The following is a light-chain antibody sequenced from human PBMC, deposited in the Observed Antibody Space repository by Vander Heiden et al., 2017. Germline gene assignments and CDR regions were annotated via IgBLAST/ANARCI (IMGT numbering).Light chain of an antibody. V-gene: IGLV1-44*01. CDR2: GNS. Sequence: SVLTQPPSASGTPGQRVTISCSGRSSNIGSNTVNWYQQLPGTAPTLLIYGNSQRPAGVPDRFSGSKSGTSASLAISGLQSEDEADYYCAAWDDTLKGVFGGGTKLTVL. CDR3: AAWDDTLKGV. J-gene: IGLJ3*02. CDR1: SSNIGSNT.